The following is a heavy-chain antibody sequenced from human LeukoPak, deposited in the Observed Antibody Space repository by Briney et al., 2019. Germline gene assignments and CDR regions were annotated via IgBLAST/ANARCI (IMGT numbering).Heavy chain of an antibody. J-gene: IGHJ4*02. Sequence: GGSLRLSCAASGFTVSSNYMNWVRQAPGKGLEWVSVIYSGGTTYYADSVKGRFTISRDNSKNTLCLQMNSLRAEDTAVYYCARGRTRDLILAIGYWGQGTLVTVSS. V-gene: IGHV3-53*01. CDR1: GFTVSSNY. CDR3: ARGRTRDLILAIGY. CDR2: IYSGGTT. D-gene: IGHD1-7*01.